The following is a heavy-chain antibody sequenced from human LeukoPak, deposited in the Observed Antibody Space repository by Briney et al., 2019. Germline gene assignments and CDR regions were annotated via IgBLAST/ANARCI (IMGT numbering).Heavy chain of an antibody. CDR3: TTANQDYDFWSGFGY. V-gene: IGHV1-46*03. D-gene: IGHD3-3*01. CDR1: GYTFTSYY. Sequence: ASLKLSCKASGYTFTSYYMHWVRQASGQGLEWGGIINPSGGSTSYAQKFQGRVTMTRDTSTSPVYMELSSLTPEDTAVYSCTTANQDYDFWSGFGYWGQRDPVTVSS. CDR2: INPSGGST. J-gene: IGHJ4*02.